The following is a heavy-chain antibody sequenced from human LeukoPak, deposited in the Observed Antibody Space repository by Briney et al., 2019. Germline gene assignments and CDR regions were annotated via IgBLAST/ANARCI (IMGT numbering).Heavy chain of an antibody. CDR2: IYTSGST. V-gene: IGHV4-61*02. CDR3: ARDVGYYDSSGYYYNGPFDY. J-gene: IGHJ4*02. D-gene: IGHD3-22*01. CDR1: GGSISSGSYY. Sequence: SETLSLTCTVSGGSISSGSYYWSWIRQPAGKGLEWIGRIYTSGSTNYNPSPKSRVTISVDTSKNQFSLKLSSVTAADTAVYYCARDVGYYDSSGYYYNGPFDYWGQGTLVTVSS.